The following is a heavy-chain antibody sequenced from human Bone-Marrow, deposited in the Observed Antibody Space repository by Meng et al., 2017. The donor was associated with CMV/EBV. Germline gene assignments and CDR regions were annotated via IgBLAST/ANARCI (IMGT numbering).Heavy chain of an antibody. J-gene: IGHJ4*02. V-gene: IGHV3-33*01. D-gene: IGHD3/OR15-3a*01. CDR1: GFTFSSYG. CDR2: IWYDGSNK. CDR3: AREDLSGNYLDS. Sequence: GGSLRLSCAASGFTFSSYGMHWVRQAPGKGLEWVAVIWYDGSNKYYADSVKGRFTISRDNSKNTLYLQMNSLRAEDTAMYYCAREDLSGNYLDSWGQGTLVTFSS.